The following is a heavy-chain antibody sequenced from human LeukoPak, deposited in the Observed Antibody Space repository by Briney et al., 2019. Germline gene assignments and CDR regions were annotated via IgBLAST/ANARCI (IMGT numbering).Heavy chain of an antibody. CDR2: ISGSGGST. J-gene: IGHJ4*02. D-gene: IGHD5-24*01. CDR1: GFTFSSYA. V-gene: IGHV3-23*01. CDR3: AKGRTPQMGYFDY. Sequence: PGGSLRLSCAASGFTFSSYAMSWVRQAPGKGLEWVSAISGSGGSTYYADSVKGRFTISRDNSKNTLYLQMNNLRAEDTAVYYCAKGRTPQMGYFDYWGQGTLVTVSS.